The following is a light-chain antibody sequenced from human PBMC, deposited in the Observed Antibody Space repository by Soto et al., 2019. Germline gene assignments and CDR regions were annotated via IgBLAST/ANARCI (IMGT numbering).Light chain of an antibody. J-gene: IGKJ1*01. CDR3: QQYNSYWT. CDR1: QSISSW. Sequence: DIQMTQSPSSLSASVGGGVTITCRASQSISSWLAWYQQKPGKAPKLLIYDASSLESGVPSRFSGSGSGTEFTLTISSLQPDDFATYYCQQYNSYWTFGQGTKV. V-gene: IGKV1-5*01. CDR2: DAS.